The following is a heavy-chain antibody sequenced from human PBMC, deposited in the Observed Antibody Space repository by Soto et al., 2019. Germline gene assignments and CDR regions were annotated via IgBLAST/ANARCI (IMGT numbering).Heavy chain of an antibody. CDR2: VYYRERR. CDR1: GGSVTNSSYY. V-gene: IGHV4-39*01. D-gene: IGHD4-17*01. J-gene: IGHJ4*02. CDR3: VSQRTTVPTQAYFDY. Sequence: SETLSPTCTVSGGSVTNSSYYWGWTRESPGKGMEWIVFVYYRERRYSKSSVKSRVTISVDTSKNRFSLSLNSVTASDTAVYFCVSQRTTVPTQAYFDYWGPGALVTVSS.